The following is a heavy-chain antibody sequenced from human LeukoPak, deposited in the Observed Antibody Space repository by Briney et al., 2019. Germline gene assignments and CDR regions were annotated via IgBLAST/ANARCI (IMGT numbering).Heavy chain of an antibody. V-gene: IGHV3-30-3*01. CDR3: ARSGSMIVVDLFDY. Sequence: PGGSLRLSCAASGFTFSNYAMHWVRQAPGKGLEWVAVISYDGSNKYYADSAKGRFTISRDNAKNSLYLQMNSLRAEDTAVYYCARSGSMIVVDLFDYWGQGTLVTVSS. CDR2: ISYDGSNK. D-gene: IGHD3-22*01. J-gene: IGHJ4*02. CDR1: GFTFSNYA.